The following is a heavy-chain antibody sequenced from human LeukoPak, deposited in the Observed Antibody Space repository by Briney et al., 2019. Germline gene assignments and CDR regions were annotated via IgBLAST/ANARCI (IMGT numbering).Heavy chain of an antibody. Sequence: ASVKVSCKASSYTFTSYGISWVRQAPGQGLEWMGWISAYNGNTNYAQKLQGRVTMTTDTSTSTAYMELRSLRSDDTAVYYCARVPLHCSSTSCYRRPNYYYYYMDVWGKGTTVTVSS. CDR1: SYTFTSYG. CDR3: ARVPLHCSSTSCYRRPNYYYYYMDV. CDR2: ISAYNGNT. D-gene: IGHD2-2*01. V-gene: IGHV1-18*01. J-gene: IGHJ6*03.